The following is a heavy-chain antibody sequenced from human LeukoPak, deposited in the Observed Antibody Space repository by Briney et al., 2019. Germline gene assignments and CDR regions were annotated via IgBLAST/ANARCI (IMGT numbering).Heavy chain of an antibody. V-gene: IGHV3-30-3*01. CDR3: VPPVDTAMVKDY. CDR2: ISYDGSNK. Sequence: PGRSLRLSCAASGFTFGSYAMHWVRQAPGKGLEWVAVISYDGSNKYYADSVKGRFTISRDNSKNTLYLQMNSLRAEDTAVYYCVPPVDTAMVKDYWGQGTLVTVSS. CDR1: GFTFGSYA. D-gene: IGHD5-18*01. J-gene: IGHJ4*02.